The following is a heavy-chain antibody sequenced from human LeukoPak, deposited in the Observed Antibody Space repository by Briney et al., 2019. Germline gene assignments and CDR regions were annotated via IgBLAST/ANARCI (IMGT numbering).Heavy chain of an antibody. V-gene: IGHV1-2*02. J-gene: IGHJ3*02. CDR1: GYTFTGYY. CDR2: INPNSGGT. D-gene: IGHD3-22*01. CDR3: ARDSFPGRYYEGAFDI. Sequence: ASVKVSCKASGYTFTGYYMHWVRQSPGQGLEWMGWINPNSGGTNYTQKFQGRVTMTRDTSISTAYMELSRLRSDDTAVYYCARDSFPGRYYEGAFDIWGQGTMVTVSS.